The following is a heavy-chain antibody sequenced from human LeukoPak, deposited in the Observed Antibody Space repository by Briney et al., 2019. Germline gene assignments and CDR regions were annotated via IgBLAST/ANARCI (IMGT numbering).Heavy chain of an antibody. CDR1: VFTFSSYW. V-gene: IGHV3-74*01. CDR2: INTDGSST. CDR3: ARPRRPYYYDSSGLDYYYMDV. J-gene: IGHJ6*03. Sequence: PGGSLRLSCGSSVFTFSSYWMHWVRHPPGKGPVWVSRINTDGSSTSYADSVKGRFTISRDNAKNTLHLQMNSVRAEDTAVYYCARPRRPYYYDSSGLDYYYMDVWGKGTTVTVSS. D-gene: IGHD3-22*01.